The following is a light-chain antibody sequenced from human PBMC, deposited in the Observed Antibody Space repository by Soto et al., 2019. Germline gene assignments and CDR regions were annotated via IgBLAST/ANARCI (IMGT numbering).Light chain of an antibody. V-gene: IGLV6-57*04. CDR2: EDS. CDR3: QSYDGRDVV. Sequence: NFILTQPHSVSESPGKTVTISCTRSSGDIAARYVQWYQQRPGSAPTTVIYEDSQRPSGVPDRFSGSIDRSSNSASLIISGLKTEDEADYYCQSYDGRDVVFGGGTKVTVL. CDR1: SGDIAARY. J-gene: IGLJ2*01.